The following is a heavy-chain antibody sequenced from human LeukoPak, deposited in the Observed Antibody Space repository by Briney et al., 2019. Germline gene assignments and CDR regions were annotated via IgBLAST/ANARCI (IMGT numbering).Heavy chain of an antibody. CDR3: AKDVLVGRVINNWFDP. CDR1: GFTFSSYN. Sequence: PGGSLRLSCAASGFTFSSYNMKWVRQAPGKGLEWVSSISTSSSYIYYADSVKGRFTISRDNAKNSLYLQMNSLRAEDTAVYYCAKDVLVGRVINNWFDPWGQGTLVTVSS. V-gene: IGHV3-21*04. D-gene: IGHD3/OR15-3a*01. J-gene: IGHJ5*02. CDR2: ISTSSSYI.